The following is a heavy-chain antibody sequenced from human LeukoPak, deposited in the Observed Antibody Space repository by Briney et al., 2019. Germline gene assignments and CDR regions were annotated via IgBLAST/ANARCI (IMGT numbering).Heavy chain of an antibody. Sequence: SVKVSCKASGGTFSSYAISWVRQAPGQGLEWMGGIIPIFGTANYAQKFQGRVTITADESTSTAYMELSSLRAEDTAVYYCARGGYNCNSLDDYWGQETLVTVPS. J-gene: IGHJ4*02. CDR3: ARGGYNCNSLDDY. CDR1: GGTFSSYA. CDR2: IIPIFGTA. D-gene: IGHD1-7*01. V-gene: IGHV1-69*13.